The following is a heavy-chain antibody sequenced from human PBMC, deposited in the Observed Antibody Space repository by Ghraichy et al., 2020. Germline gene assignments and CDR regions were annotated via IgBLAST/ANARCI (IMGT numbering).Heavy chain of an antibody. CDR3: AKVPLPSVGTAMDYYFDY. Sequence: GGSLRLSCAASGFTFDDYAMHWVRQAPGKGLEWVSGISWNSGTIDYADSVKGRFTISRDNAKNSLFLQMNSLRAEDTALYYCAKVPLPSVGTAMDYYFDYWGQGTQVTVSS. CDR1: GFTFDDYA. D-gene: IGHD5-18*01. CDR2: ISWNSGTI. V-gene: IGHV3-9*01. J-gene: IGHJ4*02.